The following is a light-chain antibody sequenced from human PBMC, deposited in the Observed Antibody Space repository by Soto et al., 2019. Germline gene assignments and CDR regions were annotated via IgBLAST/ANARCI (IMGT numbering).Light chain of an antibody. CDR2: DIS. CDR3: QQYGTSRHGT. CDR1: QTVSRN. V-gene: IGKV3-15*01. J-gene: IGKJ5*01. Sequence: EVVMTQSPATLSVSPGERATLSCRASQTVSRNLAWYQQRPGQAPRLLIYDISNRAAGVPARFSGSGSETEFTLTIRSLQSEDFAVYFCQQYGTSRHGTFGQGTRLEIK.